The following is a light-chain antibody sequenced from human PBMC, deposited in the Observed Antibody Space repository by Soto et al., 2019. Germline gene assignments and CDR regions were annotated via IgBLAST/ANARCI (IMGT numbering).Light chain of an antibody. CDR2: DAS. CDR1: PSVPNNY. Sequence: IVCTQSPATLSLSPGASASLSGGASPSVPNNYLAWYQQKPGLAPRLLIYDASYRANGIPDRFSGSGSGTDFTLTISSLQPEEFVVYYCQQYGSTSWTFGQGTKVDIK. CDR3: QQYGSTSWT. V-gene: IGKV3D-20*01. J-gene: IGKJ1*01.